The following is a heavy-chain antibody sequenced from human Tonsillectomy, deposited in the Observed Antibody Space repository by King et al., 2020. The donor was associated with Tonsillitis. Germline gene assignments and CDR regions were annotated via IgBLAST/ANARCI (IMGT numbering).Heavy chain of an antibody. CDR3: ARDPNLEWSHHHYYYGMDV. D-gene: IGHD3-3*01. Sequence: VQLVESGGGVVHPGRSLRLSCAASGFTFNTYSMHWVRQAPGKGLEWVAVISYDGSNEYYADSVKGRFTIFRDNSMNTLYLQMNRLRAEDTAVYYCARDPNLEWSHHHYYYGMDVWGQGTTVTVSS. CDR2: ISYDGSNE. J-gene: IGHJ6*02. CDR1: GFTFNTYS. V-gene: IGHV3-30*04.